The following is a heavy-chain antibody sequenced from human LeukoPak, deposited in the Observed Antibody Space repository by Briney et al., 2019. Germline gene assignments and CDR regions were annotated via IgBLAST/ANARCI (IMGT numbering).Heavy chain of an antibody. J-gene: IGHJ5*02. Sequence: TGGSLRLSCAASGFSFSNVWMTWVRQAPGKGLECVGRVKTKDVGGTTDYAAPVIGRFTTSRDDSKNTVYLQMRSLQNEDTALYYCTTDFMRGYSGSWGQGTLVTVSS. V-gene: IGHV3-15*01. CDR3: TTDFMRGYSGS. D-gene: IGHD5-12*01. CDR2: VKTKDVGGTT. CDR1: GFSFSNVW.